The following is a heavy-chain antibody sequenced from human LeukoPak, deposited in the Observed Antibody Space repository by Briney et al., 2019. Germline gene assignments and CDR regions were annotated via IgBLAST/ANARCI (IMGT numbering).Heavy chain of an antibody. Sequence: SETLSLTCTVSGGSISSYYWSWIRQPAGKGLEWIGRIYTSGSTNYNPSLKSRVTMSVDTSKNQFSLKLSSVTAADTAVYYCARDLGAYYDFWSGYSHNWLDPWGQGTLVTVSS. CDR3: ARDLGAYYDFWSGYSHNWLDP. V-gene: IGHV4-4*07. D-gene: IGHD3-3*01. CDR1: GGSISSYY. CDR2: IYTSGST. J-gene: IGHJ5*02.